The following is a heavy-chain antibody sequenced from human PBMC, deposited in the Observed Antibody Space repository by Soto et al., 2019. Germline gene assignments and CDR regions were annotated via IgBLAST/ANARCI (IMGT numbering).Heavy chain of an antibody. CDR1: GYTFTSYG. V-gene: IGHV1-18*01. D-gene: IGHD2-15*01. CDR3: ARVYSRFYSTSETDY. CDR2: SALTMLT. J-gene: IGHJ4*02. Sequence: ASVKVSCKASGYTFTSYGIAWVRQALVKSLSGWDGSALTMLTQTMHRGSRAESMTTDTSTSTAYMELRSLRNDDTAVYYCARVYSRFYSTSETDYWGQGTLVTAPQ.